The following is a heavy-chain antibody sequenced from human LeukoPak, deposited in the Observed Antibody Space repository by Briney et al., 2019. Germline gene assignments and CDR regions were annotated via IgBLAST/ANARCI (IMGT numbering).Heavy chain of an antibody. CDR2: IYYSGST. J-gene: IGHJ4*02. CDR1: GGSISSYY. D-gene: IGHD1-20*01. Sequence: PSETLSLTCTVSGGSISSYYWSWIRQPPGKGLEWIGYIYYSGSTNYNPSLKSRVTISVDTSKNQFSLKLSSVTAADTAVYYCARDNWNLHYFDDWGQGTLVTVSS. V-gene: IGHV4-59*01. CDR3: ARDNWNLHYFDD.